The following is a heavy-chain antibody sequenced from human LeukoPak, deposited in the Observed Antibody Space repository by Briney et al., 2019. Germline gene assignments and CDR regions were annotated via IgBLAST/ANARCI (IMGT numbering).Heavy chain of an antibody. D-gene: IGHD2-15*01. CDR3: ARIQAATRYWFDP. V-gene: IGHV1-2*02. J-gene: IGHJ5*02. CDR2: INPNSGGT. CDR1: GYTFTGYY. Sequence: ASVKVSCKASGYTFTGYYMHWVRQAPGQGLEWMGWINPNSGGTNYAQKFQGRVTMTRDTSISTAYMELSRLRSDDTAVYYCARIQAATRYWFDPWGQGTLVTVSS.